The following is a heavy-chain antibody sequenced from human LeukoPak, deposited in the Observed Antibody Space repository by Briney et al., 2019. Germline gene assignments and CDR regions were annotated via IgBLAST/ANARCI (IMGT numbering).Heavy chain of an antibody. CDR1: GYTFTGYY. Sequence: GSVWVSCKASGYTFTGYYIHWVRQAPGQGLEWMGWINPNSGGTNYAQKFQGRVTMTRDTSISTAYMELSRLRSDDTAVYYCARGIGVAAAMPFWGQGTLVTVSS. CDR2: INPNSGGT. J-gene: IGHJ4*02. V-gene: IGHV1-2*02. CDR3: ARGIGVAAAMPF. D-gene: IGHD2-2*01.